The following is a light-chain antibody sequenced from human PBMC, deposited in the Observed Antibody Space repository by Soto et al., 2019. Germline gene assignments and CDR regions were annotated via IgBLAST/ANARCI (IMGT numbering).Light chain of an antibody. CDR2: GNR. J-gene: IGLJ3*02. Sequence: QSVLTQPPSVSGAPGQRVTISCTGNNSHLWASYDVHWYQQLPGAAPKLVIFGNRNRPSGVPERSSGSKSGTSASLAIAGLQAEDEAASSCQVYVYRLTAFVFGGGTKVTVL. CDR3: QVYVYRLTAFV. V-gene: IGLV1-40*01. CDR1: NSHLWASYD.